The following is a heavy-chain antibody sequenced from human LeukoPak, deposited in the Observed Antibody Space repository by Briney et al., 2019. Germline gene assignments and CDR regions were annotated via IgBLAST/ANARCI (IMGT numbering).Heavy chain of an antibody. J-gene: IGHJ4*02. V-gene: IGHV3-9*01. CDR3: AKDLRFGELDY. D-gene: IGHD3-10*01. CDR1: GFTFDDYA. Sequence: GRSLRLSCAASGFTFDDYAMHWVRRAPGKGLEWVSGISWNSGSIGYADSVKGRFTISRDNAKNSLYLQMNSLRAEDTALYYCAKDLRFGELDYWGQGTLVTVSS. CDR2: ISWNSGSI.